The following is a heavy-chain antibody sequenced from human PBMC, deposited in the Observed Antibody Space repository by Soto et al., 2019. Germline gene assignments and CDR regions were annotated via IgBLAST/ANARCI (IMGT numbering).Heavy chain of an antibody. Sequence: QGQLVQSGDEVKKPGSSVKVSCKASGGSFSSYAFSWVRQAPGQGLEWMGGIIPSCGTPNYAQRFQGRVTISADESTTAVYMDLRRLRSEDTAVYYCARGSSPKVGPTGWFEPWGQGTLVTVSS. CDR1: GGSFSSYA. D-gene: IGHD1-26*01. CDR2: IIPSCGTP. J-gene: IGHJ5*02. CDR3: ARGSSPKVGPTGWFEP. V-gene: IGHV1-69*01.